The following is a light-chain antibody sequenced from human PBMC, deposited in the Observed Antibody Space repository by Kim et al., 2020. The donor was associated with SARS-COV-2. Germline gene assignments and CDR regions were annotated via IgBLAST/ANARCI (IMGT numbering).Light chain of an antibody. V-gene: IGLV3-21*04. CDR3: QVWDGSTDHYV. CDR1: NIGNKN. J-gene: IGLJ1*01. Sequence: SYVLTQPPSVSVAPGEAAKIPCAGNNIGNKNVQWYQQKAGQAPVLVISHDSDRPSEIPDRFSGSNSENTATLTISRVEAGDEADYYCQVWDGSTDHYVFGTGTKVTVL. CDR2: HDS.